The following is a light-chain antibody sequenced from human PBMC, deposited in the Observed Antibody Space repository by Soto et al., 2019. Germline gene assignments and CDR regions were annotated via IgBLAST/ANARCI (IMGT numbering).Light chain of an antibody. CDR3: QQYDNWWT. Sequence: EIVMTQSPATLSVSRGERATLSCRASQSVSSNLAWYQQKPGQAPRLLMYGAATRATGIPDRFSGSGSGTEFTLTISSLHSEDFGVYYCQQYDNWWTFGQGTKVDIK. CDR2: GAA. CDR1: QSVSSN. J-gene: IGKJ1*01. V-gene: IGKV3-15*01.